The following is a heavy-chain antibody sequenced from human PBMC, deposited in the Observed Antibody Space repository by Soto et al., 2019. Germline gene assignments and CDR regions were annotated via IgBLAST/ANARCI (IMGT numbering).Heavy chain of an antibody. D-gene: IGHD7-27*01. CDR1: GFTFSSYW. V-gene: IGHV3-7*01. J-gene: IGHJ5*02. CDR3: AISPTGGWFDP. Sequence: GGSLRLSCAASGFTFSSYWMSWVRQAPGKGLEWVANIKQDGSEKYYVDSVKGRFTISRDNAKNSLYLQMNSLRAEDTAVYYCAISPTGGWFDPWGQGTLVTVSS. CDR2: IKQDGSEK.